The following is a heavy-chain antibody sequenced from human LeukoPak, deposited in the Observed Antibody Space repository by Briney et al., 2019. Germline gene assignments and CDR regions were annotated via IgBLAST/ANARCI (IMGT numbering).Heavy chain of an antibody. CDR3: AKDVSTSYYYYYYYMDV. D-gene: IGHD2-2*01. CDR2: ISGSGGST. CDR1: GFTFSSYA. Sequence: GGSLRLSCAASGFTFSSYAMSWVRQAPGKGLEWVSAISGSGGSTYYADSVKGRFTISRDNSKNTLYLQMNSLRAEDTAVYYCAKDVSTSYYYYYYYMDVWGRGTTVTVSS. J-gene: IGHJ6*03. V-gene: IGHV3-23*01.